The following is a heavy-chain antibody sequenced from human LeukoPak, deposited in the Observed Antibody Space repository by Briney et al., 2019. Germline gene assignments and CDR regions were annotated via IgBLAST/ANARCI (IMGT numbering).Heavy chain of an antibody. CDR2: ISYDGSNK. J-gene: IGHJ4*02. CDR1: GFTFNSYS. CDR3: ARQAARPYDY. V-gene: IGHV3-30-3*01. D-gene: IGHD6-6*01. Sequence: GGSLRPSCAASGFTFNSYSMHWVRQAPGKGLEWVAVISYDGSNKYYADSVKGRFTISRDNSKNTLYLQMNSLRTEDTAVFYCARQAARPYDYWGQGTLVTVSS.